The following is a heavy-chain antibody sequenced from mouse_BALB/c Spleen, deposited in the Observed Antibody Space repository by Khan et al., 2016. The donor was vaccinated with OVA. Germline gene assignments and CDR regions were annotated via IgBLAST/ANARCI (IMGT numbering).Heavy chain of an antibody. D-gene: IGHD4-1*01. CDR1: GYTFSNYW. CDR2: ILPGTGTT. V-gene: IGHV1-9*01. Sequence: QVQLQQSGAELMKPGASVKISCKATGYTFSNYWIEWVKQRPGRGLEWIGDILPGTGTTNYNEKFKGNATFNADTSSNTFYMQLSSLSSEHAAVDYCAPNWFWFAYWGQGTLVTVSA. J-gene: IGHJ3*01. CDR3: APNWFWFAY.